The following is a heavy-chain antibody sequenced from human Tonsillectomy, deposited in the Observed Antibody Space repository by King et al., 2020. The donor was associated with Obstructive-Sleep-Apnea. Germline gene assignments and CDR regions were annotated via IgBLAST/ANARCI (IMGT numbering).Heavy chain of an antibody. CDR1: GFTFRNYW. CDR3: ARDPLCSGGSCYLYYFDY. J-gene: IGHJ4*02. V-gene: IGHV3-7*03. Sequence: VQLVESGGGLVQPGGSLRLSCAASGFTFRNYWMSWVRQAPGKGLEWVANIKQDGSEEYYVDSVKGRFTISRDNTKNSLYLQMNSLRAEDTAVYYCARDPLCSGGSCYLYYFDYWGQGTLVTVSS. D-gene: IGHD2-15*01. CDR2: IKQDGSEE.